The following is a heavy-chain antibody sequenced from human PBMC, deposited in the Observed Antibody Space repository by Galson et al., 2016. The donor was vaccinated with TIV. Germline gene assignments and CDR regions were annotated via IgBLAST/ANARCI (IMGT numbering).Heavy chain of an antibody. CDR2: ISGSGATT. CDR1: GFTFSSHA. CDR3: AKMDSSGFDYVRRFDF. J-gene: IGHJ4*02. Sequence: SLRLSCAASGFTFSSHAMTWVRQAPGKGLEWVSAISGSGATTHYADSVKGRFTISRDNSKNTLYLQMRSLRAEDTAVYFCAKMDSSGFDYVRRFDFWGQGTLATVSS. V-gene: IGHV3-23*01. D-gene: IGHD3-22*01.